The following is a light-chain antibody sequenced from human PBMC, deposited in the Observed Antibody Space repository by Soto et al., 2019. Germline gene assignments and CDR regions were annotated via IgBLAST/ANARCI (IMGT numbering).Light chain of an antibody. Sequence: EIVLTQSPGTLSLSPGERATLSCRASQSVSRTYLGWYQQKPGQAPRLLIYGASSRATSIPDRFSGSGSGTGFTLTISRLEPEDFAVYYCHQYGSSPQTFGQGTRLEIK. CDR2: GAS. CDR3: HQYGSSPQT. V-gene: IGKV3-20*01. CDR1: QSVSRTY. J-gene: IGKJ2*01.